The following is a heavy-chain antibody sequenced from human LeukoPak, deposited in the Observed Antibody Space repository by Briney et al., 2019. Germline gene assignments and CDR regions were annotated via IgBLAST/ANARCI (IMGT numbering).Heavy chain of an antibody. J-gene: IGHJ4*02. CDR3: TRERSTVTFDY. CDR1: GASISPHY. Sequence: SETLSLTCTVSGASISPHYWTWIRQTPGRGLEWIGYVYYNGLTSYNASLRSRPILSVDTSRHRVSLKLTSVTAADTAVYYCTRERSTVTFDYWGQGTLVTVSS. D-gene: IGHD4-17*01. V-gene: IGHV4-59*11. CDR2: VYYNGLT.